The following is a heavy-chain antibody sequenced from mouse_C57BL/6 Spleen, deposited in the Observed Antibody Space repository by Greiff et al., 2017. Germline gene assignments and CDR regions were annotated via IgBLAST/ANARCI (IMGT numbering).Heavy chain of an antibody. CDR3: ARNSLYYCSSSYWYFDV. V-gene: IGHV2-2*01. CDR2: IGSGGST. D-gene: IGHD1-1*01. Sequence: QVHVKQSGPGLVQPSQRLSITCTVSGFSITSYGVHWVRQSPGKGLEWLGVIGSGGSTDYNAAFISRLSISKDNSKSKVFFKMNSLQADDTAIYYCARNSLYYCSSSYWYFDVWGTGTTVTVSS. J-gene: IGHJ1*03. CDR1: GFSITSYG.